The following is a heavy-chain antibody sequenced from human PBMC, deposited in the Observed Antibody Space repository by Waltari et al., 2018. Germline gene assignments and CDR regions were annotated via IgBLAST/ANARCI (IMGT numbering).Heavy chain of an antibody. CDR3: ARDSIAAAGT. Sequence: QVQPQQWGAGLLKPSETLSLTCAVYGGSFSGYYWSWIRQPPGKGLEWIGEINHSGSTNYNPALKSRVTISVDTSKNQFSLKLSSVTAADTAVYYCARDSIAAAGTWGQGTLVTVSS. CDR1: GGSFSGYY. J-gene: IGHJ4*02. D-gene: IGHD6-13*01. CDR2: INHSGST. V-gene: IGHV4-34*01.